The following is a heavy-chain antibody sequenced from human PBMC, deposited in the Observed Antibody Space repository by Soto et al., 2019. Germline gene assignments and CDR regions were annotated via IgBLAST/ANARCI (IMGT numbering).Heavy chain of an antibody. D-gene: IGHD1-1*01. V-gene: IGHV3-21*01. CDR1: GFTFSSNS. Sequence: GGSLRLSFAASGFTFSSNSMNWVRRAPGKGLEWVSSISSSSSYIYYADSVKGRFTISRDNAKNSLYLQMNSLRAEDTAVYYCARDRTAGDYYCYGMDVWGQGTTVTVSS. J-gene: IGHJ6*02. CDR3: ARDRTAGDYYCYGMDV. CDR2: ISSSSSYI.